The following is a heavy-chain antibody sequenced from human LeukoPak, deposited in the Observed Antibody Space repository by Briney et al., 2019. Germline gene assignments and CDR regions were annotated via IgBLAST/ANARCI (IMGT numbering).Heavy chain of an antibody. D-gene: IGHD2-2*02. J-gene: IGHJ5*02. CDR1: GFTFSSYA. CDR3: ATYRFLGS. CDR2: IKQDGSEK. Sequence: GGSLRLSCAASGFTFSSYAMSWVRQAPGKGLERVANIKQDGSEKYYVDSVKGRFTISRDNAKSSLYLQMNSLRAEDTAVYYCATYRFLGSWGQGTLVAVSS. V-gene: IGHV3-7*01.